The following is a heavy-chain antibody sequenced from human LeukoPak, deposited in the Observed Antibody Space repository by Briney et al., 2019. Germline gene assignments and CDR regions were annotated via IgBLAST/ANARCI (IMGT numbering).Heavy chain of an antibody. V-gene: IGHV3-15*01. CDR1: GFTFSNVY. J-gene: IGHJ4*02. Sequence: GGSLRLSCAASGFTFSNVYMSWVRQAPGKGLEWVGRIKSKADGGTADYAAPVTGRFTISRDDPRNTVYLQMSSLKIEDTGVYYCLTTRWGQGTLVTVSS. CDR3: LTTR. CDR2: IKSKADGGTA.